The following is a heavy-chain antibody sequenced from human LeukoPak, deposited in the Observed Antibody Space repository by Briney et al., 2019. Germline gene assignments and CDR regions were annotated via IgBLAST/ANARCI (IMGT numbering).Heavy chain of an antibody. CDR1: GDSISSYY. Sequence: SETLSLTCTVSGDSISSYYWSWIRQPPGKGLEWIGYIYYSGSTNYNPSLKSRVTISVDTSKNQFSLKLSSVTAADTAVYYCARALTGDLWYFDLWGRGTLVTVSS. J-gene: IGHJ2*01. CDR2: IYYSGST. V-gene: IGHV4-59*01. D-gene: IGHD7-27*01. CDR3: ARALTGDLWYFDL.